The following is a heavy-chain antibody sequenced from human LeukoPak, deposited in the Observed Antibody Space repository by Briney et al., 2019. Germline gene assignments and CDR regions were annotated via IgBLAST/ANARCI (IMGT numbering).Heavy chain of an antibody. CDR2: INHSGST. V-gene: IGHV4-34*01. Sequence: PSETLSLTCAVYGGSFSGYYWSWIRQPPGKGLEWIGEINHSGSTNYNPSLKSRVTISVDTSKNQFSLKLSSVTAADTAVYYCARGRRGSSSWYGGWFDPWGQGTLVTVSS. CDR1: GGSFSGYY. J-gene: IGHJ5*02. D-gene: IGHD6-13*01. CDR3: ARGRRGSSSWYGGWFDP.